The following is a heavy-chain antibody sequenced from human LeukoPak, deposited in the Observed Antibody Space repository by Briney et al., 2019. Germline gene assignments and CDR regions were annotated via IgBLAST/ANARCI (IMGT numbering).Heavy chain of an antibody. V-gene: IGHV3-66*01. CDR2: IYSGGST. J-gene: IGHJ4*02. Sequence: GGSLRLSCAASGFTVSSNYMSWVRQAPGKGLEWVSVIYSGGSTYYADSVKGRFTISRDNAKNSLYLQMNSLRAEDTAVYYCARKKDYGDANDYWGQGTLVTVSS. CDR3: ARKKDYGDANDY. CDR1: GFTVSSNY. D-gene: IGHD4-17*01.